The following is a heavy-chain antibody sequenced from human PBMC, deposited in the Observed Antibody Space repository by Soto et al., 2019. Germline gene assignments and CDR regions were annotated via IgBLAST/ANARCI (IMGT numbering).Heavy chain of an antibody. CDR1: GFIFEDYA. V-gene: IGHV3-9*01. J-gene: IGHJ4*02. Sequence: EVQLVESGGGLVQPGRSLRLSCAASGFIFEDYAMHWGRQAPGKGLEWVSGIVWNSGSIGYADSVKGRFTISRDNAKNSLYLQMNSLRAEDTALYYCAKGGGYYYESSGSQGVDYWGQGTLVTVSS. CDR3: AKGGGYYYESSGSQGVDY. D-gene: IGHD3-22*01. CDR2: IVWNSGSI.